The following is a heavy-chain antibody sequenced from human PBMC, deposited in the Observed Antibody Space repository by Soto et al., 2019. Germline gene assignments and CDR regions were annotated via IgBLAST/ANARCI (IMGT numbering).Heavy chain of an antibody. V-gene: IGHV4-30-4*01. J-gene: IGHJ3*02. CDR2: IYYSGST. CDR3: ARDRREDAFDI. Sequence: TSETLSLTCTVSGGSISSGDYYWSWIRQPPGKGLEWIGYIYYSGSTYYNPSLKSRVTISVDTSKNQFSLKLSSVTAADTAVYYCARDRREDAFDIWGQGTMVTVSS. CDR1: GGSISSGDYY.